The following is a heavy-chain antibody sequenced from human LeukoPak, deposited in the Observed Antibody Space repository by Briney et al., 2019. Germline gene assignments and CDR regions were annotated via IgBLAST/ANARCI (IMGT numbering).Heavy chain of an antibody. CDR3: ARVGDGITGTNYYFDY. Sequence: SVNVSCKASGGTFSSYAISWVRQAPGQGLEWMGGIIPIFGTANYAQKFQGRVTITTDESTSTAYMELSSLRSEDTAVYYCARVGDGITGTNYYFDYWGQGTLVTVSS. CDR1: GGTFSSYA. V-gene: IGHV1-69*05. J-gene: IGHJ4*02. D-gene: IGHD1-7*01. CDR2: IIPIFGTA.